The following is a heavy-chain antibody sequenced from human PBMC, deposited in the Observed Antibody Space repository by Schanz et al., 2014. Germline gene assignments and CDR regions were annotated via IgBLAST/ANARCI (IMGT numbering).Heavy chain of an antibody. Sequence: QVQLVESGGGLVKPGGSLRLSCAASGFTFSDYYMTWMRQAPGKGLEWISYISNSGTYTKYADSVKGRFVISRDNARSSLYLQMSSLRDGDTAVYYCARGSSASLSRVWFDLWGQGTLVTVSS. V-gene: IGHV3-11*05. CDR2: ISNSGTYT. CDR1: GFTFSDYY. J-gene: IGHJ5*02. D-gene: IGHD6-6*01. CDR3: ARGSSASLSRVWFDL.